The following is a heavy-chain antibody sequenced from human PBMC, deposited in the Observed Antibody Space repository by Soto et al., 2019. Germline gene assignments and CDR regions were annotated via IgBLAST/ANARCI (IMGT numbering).Heavy chain of an antibody. CDR1: GGTFSSYT. Sequence: QVQLVQSGAEVKKPGSSVKVSCKAPGGTFSSYTISWVRQAPGPGLEWMGRIIPILGLANYAQQFQGRDTITADKSTSTAYMELRSLRSADTAVYYCARDRAFRQRHNWFDPWGQGTLVTVSS. J-gene: IGHJ5*02. V-gene: IGHV1-69*08. CDR2: IIPILGLA. CDR3: ARDRAFRQRHNWFDP. D-gene: IGHD3-10*01.